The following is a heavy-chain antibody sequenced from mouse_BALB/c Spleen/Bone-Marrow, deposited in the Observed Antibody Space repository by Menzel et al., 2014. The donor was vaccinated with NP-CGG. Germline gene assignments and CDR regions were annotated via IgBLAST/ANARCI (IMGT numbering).Heavy chain of an antibody. J-gene: IGHJ4*01. D-gene: IGHD2-1*01. CDR2: ISSGGSYT. CDR3: TRDGKGNYDYAMDY. CDR1: GFTFSSYT. V-gene: IGHV5-6-4*01. Sequence: DVKLVESGGGLVKPGGSLKLSCAASGFTFSSYTMSWVRQTPEKRLEWVATISSGGSYTYYPDSVEGRFTISRDNAKNTLYLQMSSLKSEDTAMYYCTRDGKGNYDYAMDYWGQGASVTVSS.